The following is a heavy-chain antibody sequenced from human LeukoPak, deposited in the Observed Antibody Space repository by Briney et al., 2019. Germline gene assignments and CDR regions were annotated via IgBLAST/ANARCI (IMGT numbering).Heavy chain of an antibody. CDR1: GGSISSYY. Sequence: KPSETLSLTCTVSGGSISSYYWSWIRQPAGKGLEWLGRIYTSGSTNYNPSLKSRVTMSVDTSKNQFSLKLSSVTAADTAVYYCARGALSGGSSRYFDYWGQGTLVTVSS. CDR2: IYTSGST. CDR3: ARGALSGGSSRYFDY. J-gene: IGHJ4*02. D-gene: IGHD2-15*01. V-gene: IGHV4-4*07.